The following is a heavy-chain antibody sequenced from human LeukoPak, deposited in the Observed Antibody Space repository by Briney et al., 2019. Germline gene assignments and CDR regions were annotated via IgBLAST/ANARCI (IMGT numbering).Heavy chain of an antibody. J-gene: IGHJ6*02. CDR3: AKDLDGVEITMIAPMDV. CDR1: GGTFSSYA. V-gene: IGHV1-69*05. D-gene: IGHD3-22*01. Sequence: ASVKVSCKASGGTFSSYAISWVRQAPGQGLEWMGGIIPIFGTANYAQKFQGRVTITTDESTSTAYMELSSLRSEDTAVYYCAKDLDGVEITMIAPMDVWGQGTTVTVSS. CDR2: IIPIFGTA.